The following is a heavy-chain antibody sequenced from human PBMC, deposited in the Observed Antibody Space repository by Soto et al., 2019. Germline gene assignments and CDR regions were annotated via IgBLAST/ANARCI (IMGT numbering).Heavy chain of an antibody. D-gene: IGHD5-12*01. CDR2: IIPILGIA. CDR1: GGTFSSYT. V-gene: IGHV1-69*02. CDR3: ASSRGYSGYDTDY. Sequence: QVQLVQSGAEVKKPGSSVKVSCKASGGTFSSYTISWVRQAPGQGLEWMGRIIPILGIANYAQKFQGRVTITAGKSTSTAYMELSSLRSEDTAVYYCASSRGYSGYDTDYWGQGTLVTVSS. J-gene: IGHJ4*02.